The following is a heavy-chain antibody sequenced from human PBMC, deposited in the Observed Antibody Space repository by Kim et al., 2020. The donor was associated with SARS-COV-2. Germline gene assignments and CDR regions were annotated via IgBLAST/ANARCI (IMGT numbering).Heavy chain of an antibody. CDR2: ISSSSSTI. J-gene: IGHJ3*02. Sequence: GGSLRLSCAASGFTFSSYSMNWVRQAPGKGLEWVSYISSSSSTIYYADSVKGRFTISRDNAKNSLYLQMNSLRDEDTAVYYCARGDLYYGSGSDAFDIWGQGTMVTVSS. CDR1: GFTFSSYS. D-gene: IGHD3-10*01. V-gene: IGHV3-48*02. CDR3: ARGDLYYGSGSDAFDI.